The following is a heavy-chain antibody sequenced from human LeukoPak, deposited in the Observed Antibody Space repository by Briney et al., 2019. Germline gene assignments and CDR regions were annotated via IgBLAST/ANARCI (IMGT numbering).Heavy chain of an antibody. Sequence: PGGSPRLSCAASGFTFTFSSYGMSWVRQVPGKGPEWVSYIGPGGSPIDYADSVKGRFTISIDNAKNSLYLQMNSLRAEDTAVYYCASGRGMNWGQGTLVTVSS. CDR1: GFTFTFSSYG. CDR2: IGPGGSPI. J-gene: IGHJ4*02. D-gene: IGHD3-16*01. V-gene: IGHV3-48*01. CDR3: ASGRGMN.